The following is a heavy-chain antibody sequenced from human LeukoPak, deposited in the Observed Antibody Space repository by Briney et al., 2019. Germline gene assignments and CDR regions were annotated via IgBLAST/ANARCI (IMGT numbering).Heavy chain of an antibody. V-gene: IGHV1-8*03. Sequence: ASVKVSCKASGYTFTSYDINWVRQATGQGLEWMGWMNANSGNTGYAQKFQGRVTITRNTSISTAYMELSSLRSEDTAVYYCARGASGSYYYYYYMDVWGKGTTVTISS. CDR3: ARGASGSYYYYYYMDV. CDR2: MNANSGNT. J-gene: IGHJ6*03. D-gene: IGHD1-26*01. CDR1: GYTFTSYD.